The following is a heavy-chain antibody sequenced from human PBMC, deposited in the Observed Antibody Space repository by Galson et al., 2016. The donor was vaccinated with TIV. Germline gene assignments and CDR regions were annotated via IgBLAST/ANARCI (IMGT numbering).Heavy chain of an antibody. J-gene: IGHJ3*02. V-gene: IGHV4-59*01. Sequence: ETLSLTCIVSSDSIINYYLSWIRQPPGKGLEWIGYISDSGRSNESPSLKSRVTISVDTSKKQISLKLKSVTAADTAMYYCARDLGLGAFDIWGQGTMVTVSS. CDR3: ARDLGLGAFDI. CDR1: SDSIINYY. D-gene: IGHD7-27*01. CDR2: ISDSGRS.